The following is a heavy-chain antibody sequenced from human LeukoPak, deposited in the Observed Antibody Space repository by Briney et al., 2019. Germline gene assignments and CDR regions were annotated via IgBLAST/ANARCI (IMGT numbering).Heavy chain of an antibody. D-gene: IGHD3-16*02. V-gene: IGHV3-9*01. CDR1: GFTVDEYA. CDR3: VIGRYRMITFGEVIGDAFEI. Sequence: GGSLRLSCAASGFTVDEYAMHWVRQVPGKGLEWVSGISWNSGSVGYADSVKGRFTISRDNAKNSLYLQMNSLRVEDTASYYCVIGRYRMITFGEVIGDAFEIWGQGTMVIVSS. CDR2: ISWNSGSV. J-gene: IGHJ3*02.